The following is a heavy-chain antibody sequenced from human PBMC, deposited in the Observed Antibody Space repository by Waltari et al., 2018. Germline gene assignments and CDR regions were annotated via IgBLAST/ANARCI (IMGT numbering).Heavy chain of an antibody. CDR3: ARLGGNSPDY. CDR2: IYPDDSDT. CDR1: GYSFTSYW. J-gene: IGHJ4*02. Sequence: EVQLVQSGAAVKKAGEALTISCKGSGYSFTSYWMGWVRQMPGKGLEWMWIIYPDDSDTRYSPSLQGQVPISADKSISTAYLQWSSLKASDTAMYYCARLGGNSPDYWGQGTLVTVSS. V-gene: IGHV5-51*01. D-gene: IGHD2-21*02.